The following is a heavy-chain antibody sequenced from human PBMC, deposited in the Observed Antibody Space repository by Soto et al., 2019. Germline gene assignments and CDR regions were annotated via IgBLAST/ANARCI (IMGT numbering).Heavy chain of an antibody. D-gene: IGHD3-10*01. J-gene: IGHJ5*02. V-gene: IGHV3-30*18. CDR1: GFTFSSYG. Sequence: GGSLRLSCAASGFTFSSYGMHWVRQAPGKGLEWVAVISYDGSNKYYADSVKGRFTISRVNSKNTLYLQMNSLRAEDTAVYYCAKDTGSYHWFDPWGQGTLVTVSS. CDR2: ISYDGSNK. CDR3: AKDTGSYHWFDP.